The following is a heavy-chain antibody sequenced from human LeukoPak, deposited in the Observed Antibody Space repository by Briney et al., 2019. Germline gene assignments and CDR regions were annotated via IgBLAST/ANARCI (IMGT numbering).Heavy chain of an antibody. CDR1: GFTFSSYG. V-gene: IGHV3-33*06. D-gene: IGHD6-13*01. CDR3: AKGPWYSSSLADY. Sequence: GRSLRLSCAASGFTFSSYGMHWVRQAPGKGLEWGAVIWYDGSNKYYADSVKGRFTISRDNSKNTLYLQMNSLRAEDTAVYYCAKGPWYSSSLADYWGQGTLVTVSS. J-gene: IGHJ4*02. CDR2: IWYDGSNK.